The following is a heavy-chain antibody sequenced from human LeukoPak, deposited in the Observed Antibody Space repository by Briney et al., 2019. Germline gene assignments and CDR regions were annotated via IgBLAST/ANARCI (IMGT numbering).Heavy chain of an antibody. J-gene: IGHJ4*02. D-gene: IGHD3-10*01. CDR1: GYTFTGYY. CDR3: ARGLGPRRAHTPFDY. V-gene: IGHV1-2*02. CDR2: INPNSGGT. Sequence: ASVKVSCKASGYTFTGYYMLWVRQAPGQGLEWMGWINPNSGGTNYAQKFQGRVTMTRDTSISTAYMELSRLRSDDTAVYYCARGLGPRRAHTPFDYWGQGTLVTVSS.